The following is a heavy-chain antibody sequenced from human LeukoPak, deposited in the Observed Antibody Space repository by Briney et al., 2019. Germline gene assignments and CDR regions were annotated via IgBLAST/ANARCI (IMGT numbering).Heavy chain of an antibody. V-gene: IGHV1-69*13. CDR1: GGTFSSYA. D-gene: IGHD2-21*02. CDR2: IIPIFGTA. Sequence: SVKVSCKASGGTFSSYAISWVRQAPGQGLEWMGGIIPIFGTANYAQKFQGRVTITADESTSTAYTERSSLRSEDTAVYYCARDHRAAYCGGDCYSAFDYWGQGTLVTVSS. CDR3: ARDHRAAYCGGDCYSAFDY. J-gene: IGHJ4*02.